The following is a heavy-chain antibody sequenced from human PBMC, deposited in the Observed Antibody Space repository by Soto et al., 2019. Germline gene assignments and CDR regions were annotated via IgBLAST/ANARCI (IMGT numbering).Heavy chain of an antibody. V-gene: IGHV4-61*01. J-gene: IGHJ4*02. D-gene: IGHD6-25*01. CDR1: GGSVSSGSYL. CDR2: ASYSGST. Sequence: SETLSLTCTVSGGSVSSGSYLWSWIRQPPGKGLEWIGFASYSGSTNYNPSLKSRVSISLDTSKNQFSLKLTSVTAADTAFYYCARGKGRVDFVISAANVWGQGTQVT. CDR3: ARGKGRVDFVISAANV.